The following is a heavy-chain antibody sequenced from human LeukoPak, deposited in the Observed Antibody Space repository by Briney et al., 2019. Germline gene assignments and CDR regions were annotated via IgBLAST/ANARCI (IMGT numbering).Heavy chain of an antibody. CDR3: ARDRALGSGKYYFDY. CDR2: IDYSGST. CDR1: GGSLHNYY. Sequence: SEALSLTCTVSGGSLHNYYWSWIRQPPGKGLEWIGYIDYSGSTNYNPSLKSRVTISVDTSQNQFSLKLSSVTAADTAVYYCARDRALGSGKYYFDYWGQGTLVTVSA. D-gene: IGHD3-16*01. J-gene: IGHJ4*02. V-gene: IGHV4-59*01.